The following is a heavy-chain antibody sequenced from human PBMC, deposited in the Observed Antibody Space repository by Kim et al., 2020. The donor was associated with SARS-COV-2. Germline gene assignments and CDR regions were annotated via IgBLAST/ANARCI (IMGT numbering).Heavy chain of an antibody. D-gene: IGHD3-9*01. Sequence: SVKVSCKASGGTFSSYAISWVRQAPGQGLEWMGGIIPIFGTANYAQKFQGRVTITADESTSTAYMELSSLRSEDTAVYYCARGTLRYFDWLKPEADAFDIWGQGTMVTVSS. CDR1: GGTFSSYA. CDR2: IIPIFGTA. CDR3: ARGTLRYFDWLKPEADAFDI. J-gene: IGHJ3*02. V-gene: IGHV1-69*13.